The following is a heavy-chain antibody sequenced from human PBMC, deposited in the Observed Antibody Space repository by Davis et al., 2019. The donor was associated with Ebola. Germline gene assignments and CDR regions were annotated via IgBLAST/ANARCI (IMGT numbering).Heavy chain of an antibody. Sequence: PGGSLRLSCAASGFTFSSHWVHWVRQAPGKGLVWVSRINSDGSNTDYADSVKGRFTISRDNAKNTPYLQMNSLRAEDTAVYFCARGMGSVTGFFDYWVQGSLVTVSS. V-gene: IGHV3-74*01. CDR3: ARGMGSVTGFFDY. CDR1: GFTFSSHW. D-gene: IGHD2-21*02. J-gene: IGHJ4*02. CDR2: INSDGSNT.